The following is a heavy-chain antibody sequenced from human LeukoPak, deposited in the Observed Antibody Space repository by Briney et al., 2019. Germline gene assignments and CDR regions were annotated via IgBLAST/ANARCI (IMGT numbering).Heavy chain of an antibody. CDR2: INPNSGGT. Sequence: ASVKVSCKASGYTFTGYYMHWVRQAPGQGLEWMGRINPNSGGTNYAQKFQGRVTMTRDTSISTAYMELSRLRSDDTAVNYCARGKYYDSSGSNWFDPWGQGTLVTVSS. V-gene: IGHV1-2*06. CDR1: GYTFTGYY. CDR3: ARGKYYDSSGSNWFDP. J-gene: IGHJ5*02. D-gene: IGHD3-22*01.